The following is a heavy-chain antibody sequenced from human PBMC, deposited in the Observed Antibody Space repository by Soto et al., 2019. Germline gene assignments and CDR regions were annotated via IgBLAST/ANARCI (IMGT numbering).Heavy chain of an antibody. V-gene: IGHV4-4*02. D-gene: IGHD3-22*01. Sequence: QVHLQESGPGLVKPSGTLSLTCVVSGGSISGRNWWSWVRQAPGKGLEWIGEVFHSGDTTYSPSLRSRVSFSVDKSTNQFSLKLNSVTAADTAVYYCTRLIYDSRLNYFYFDLWGQGALVTVSS. CDR1: GGSISGRNW. J-gene: IGHJ4*02. CDR2: VFHSGDT. CDR3: TRLIYDSRLNYFYFDL.